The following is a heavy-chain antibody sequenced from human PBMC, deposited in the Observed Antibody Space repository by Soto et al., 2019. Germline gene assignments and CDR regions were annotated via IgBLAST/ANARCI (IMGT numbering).Heavy chain of an antibody. CDR2: IYPGDSDT. Sequence: LKISCKGSGYSFTTYWIGWVRQMPGKGLEWMGIIYPGDSDTRYGPSFQGQVTISADKSISTAYLQWSSLKASDTAMYYCATGGYCTSTSCYNFFDYWGQGTLVTVSS. CDR1: GYSFTTYW. D-gene: IGHD2-2*02. V-gene: IGHV5-51*01. J-gene: IGHJ4*02. CDR3: ATGGYCTSTSCYNFFDY.